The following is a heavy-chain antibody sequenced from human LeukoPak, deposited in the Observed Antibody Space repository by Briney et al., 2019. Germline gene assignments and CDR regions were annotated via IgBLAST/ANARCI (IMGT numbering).Heavy chain of an antibody. CDR3: ARGRGYSYGGDY. V-gene: IGHV4-34*01. J-gene: IGHJ4*02. Sequence: SETLSLTCAVYGGSFSGYYWSWIRQPPGKGLEWIGEINHSGSTNYNPSLKSRVTISVDTSKNQFSLKLSPVTAADTAVYYCARGRGYSYGGDYWGQGTLVTVSS. D-gene: IGHD5-18*01. CDR2: INHSGST. CDR1: GGSFSGYY.